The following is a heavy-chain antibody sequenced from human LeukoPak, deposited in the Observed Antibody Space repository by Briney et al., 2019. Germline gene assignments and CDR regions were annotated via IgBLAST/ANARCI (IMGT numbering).Heavy chain of an antibody. V-gene: IGHV3-30*04. J-gene: IGHJ4*02. CDR1: GFTFSSYA. CDR2: ISYDGSNK. D-gene: IGHD6-13*01. CDR3: ARGYSSNWYGLWALYYFDY. Sequence: GRSLRLSCAASGFTFSSYAMHWVRQAPGKGLEWVAVISYDGSNKYYADSVKGRFTISRDNSKNTLYLQMNSLRAEDTAVYCCARGYSSNWYGLWALYYFDYWGQGTLVTVSS.